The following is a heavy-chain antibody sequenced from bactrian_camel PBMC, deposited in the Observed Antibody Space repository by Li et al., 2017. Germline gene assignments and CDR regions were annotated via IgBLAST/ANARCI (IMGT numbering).Heavy chain of an antibody. J-gene: IGHJ4*01. CDR1: GLQFDDYF. Sequence: HVQLVESGGGFVQTGGSLRLSCTTSGLQFDDYFMGWFRQATGKECEAVAAIVRGSHTDYHAAVKGRFTISQDTPKNTVYLQMNSLKPEDTGMYYCAAAMFGYGLPTPTPLTPGDYPYWGQGTQVTVS. V-gene: IGHV3S53*01. CDR3: AAAMFGYGLPTPTPLTPGDYPY. CDR2: IVRGSHT. D-gene: IGHD5*01.